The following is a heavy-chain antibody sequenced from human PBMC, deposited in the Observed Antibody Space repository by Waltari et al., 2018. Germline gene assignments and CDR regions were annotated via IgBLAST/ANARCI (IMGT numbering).Heavy chain of an antibody. Sequence: WGWIRQPPGKGLGWIGSIYYSGSTYYNPSLKSRVTISVDTSKNQFSLKLSSVTAADTAVYYCARLLWFGELSQFDYWGQGTLVTVSS. V-gene: IGHV4-39*01. CDR3: ARLLWFGELSQFDY. D-gene: IGHD3-10*01. J-gene: IGHJ4*02. CDR2: IYYSGST.